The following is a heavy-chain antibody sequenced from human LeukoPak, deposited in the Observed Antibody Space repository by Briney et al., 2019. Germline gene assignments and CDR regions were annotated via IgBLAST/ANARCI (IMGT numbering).Heavy chain of an antibody. V-gene: IGHV3-53*01. Sequence: GGSRRLSCAASGFTVSSNYMSWVRQAPGKGLEWVSVIYSGGSTYYADSVKGRFTISRDKSKNTLYLQMNSLRAEDTALYYCARDDIAVAGTDYWGQGTLVTVSS. J-gene: IGHJ4*02. CDR2: IYSGGST. CDR1: GFTVSSNY. D-gene: IGHD6-19*01. CDR3: ARDDIAVAGTDY.